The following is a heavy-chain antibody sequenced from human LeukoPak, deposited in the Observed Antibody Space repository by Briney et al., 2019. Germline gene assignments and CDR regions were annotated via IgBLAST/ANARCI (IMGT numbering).Heavy chain of an antibody. J-gene: IGHJ4*02. V-gene: IGHV4-30-2*01. D-gene: IGHD2-2*01. Sequence: PSQTLFLTCAVSGGSISSGGYSWSWIRQPPGKGLEWIGYIYHSGSTYYNPSLKSRVTISVDRSKNQFSLKLSSVTAADTAVYYCARDLVFGLVVVPAAIWGQGTLVTVSS. CDR1: GGSISSGGYS. CDR3: ARDLVFGLVVVPAAI. CDR2: IYHSGST.